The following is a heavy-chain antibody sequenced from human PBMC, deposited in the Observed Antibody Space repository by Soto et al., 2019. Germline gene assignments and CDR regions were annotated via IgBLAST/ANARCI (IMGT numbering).Heavy chain of an antibody. Sequence: GRPLRLPNTASECNIINYAMSRILQKTGKGLEWVSAISGSGGSTYYADSVKGRFTISRDNSKNTLYLQMNSLRAEDTAVYYCAKARDRVGASACEFWGKGSLVTVSS. D-gene: IGHD1-26*01. V-gene: IGHV3-23*01. CDR2: ISGSGGST. CDR1: ECNIINYA. CDR3: AKARDRVGASACEF. J-gene: IGHJ4*02.